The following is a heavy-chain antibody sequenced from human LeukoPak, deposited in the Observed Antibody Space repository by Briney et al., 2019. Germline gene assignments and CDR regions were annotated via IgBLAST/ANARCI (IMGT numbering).Heavy chain of an antibody. V-gene: IGHV3-23*01. Sequence: GGSLRLSCAASKFNFAMSWARQTADKRLEWVSAISGSGDATFYTDSVKGRFTISRDNSKNTLYLQMNNLRVEDTAVYYCAKGHFASSSFFDYWGQGTLVTVSS. CDR1: KFNFA. J-gene: IGHJ4*02. CDR3: AKGHFASSSFFDY. CDR2: ISGSGDAT. D-gene: IGHD6-6*01.